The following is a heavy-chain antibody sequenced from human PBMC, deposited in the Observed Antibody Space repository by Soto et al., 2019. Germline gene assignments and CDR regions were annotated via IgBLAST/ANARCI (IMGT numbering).Heavy chain of an antibody. CDR1: GFTLSNYA. D-gene: IGHD6-19*01. CDR3: AQDLGSGWHHFNWFDP. V-gene: IGHV3-23*01. CDR2: VSTTGIET. J-gene: IGHJ5*02. Sequence: GGSLRLSCAASGFTLSNYAMSWVRQSPGKGLEWVSAVSTTGIETYYIDSVRGRFTISRDNSKNMLFLQMNSLRAEDTALYYCAQDLGSGWHHFNWFDPWGQGTLVTVSS.